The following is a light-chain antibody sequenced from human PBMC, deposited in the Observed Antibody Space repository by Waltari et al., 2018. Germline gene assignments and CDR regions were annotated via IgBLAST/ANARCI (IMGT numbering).Light chain of an antibody. CDR3: SSSTTGVVV. CDR1: SIDVCGSKY. V-gene: IGLV2-14*01. Sequence: QSALTQPASVSGSPGQSITISCTGTSIDVCGSKYFSWYQQHPGKAPKLMIYEVSNRPSGISNRFSGSKSGNTASLTISGLQAEDESDYYCSSSTTGVVVFGGGTKLTVL. CDR2: EVS. J-gene: IGLJ2*01.